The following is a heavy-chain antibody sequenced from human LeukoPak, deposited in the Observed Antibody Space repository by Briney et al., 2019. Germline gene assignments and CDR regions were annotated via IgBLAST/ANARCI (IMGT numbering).Heavy chain of an antibody. CDR3: ARDDLSGTYPRNY. J-gene: IGHJ4*02. D-gene: IGHD1-26*01. V-gene: IGHV3-7*03. CDR1: GFTFSSYW. Sequence: GGSLRLSCAASGFTFSSYWMTWVRQAPGKGLEWVANMNLDGSEKYYVDSVKGRFIISRDNAKNSLFLQMNGLRAEDTAVYYCARDDLSGTYPRNYWGQGTLVTVSS. CDR2: MNLDGSEK.